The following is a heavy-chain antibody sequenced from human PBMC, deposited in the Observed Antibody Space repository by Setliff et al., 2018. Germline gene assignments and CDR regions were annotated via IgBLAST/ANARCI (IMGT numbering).Heavy chain of an antibody. J-gene: IGHJ4*02. CDR2: IYYSGST. CDR1: GGSISSSSYY. Sequence: SETLSLTCTVSGGSISSSSYYWGWIRQPPGKGLEWIGSIYYSGSTYYNPSLKSRVTISVDTSKNQLSLKLNSVTAADTAVYYCARHRAVAGAYYFDFWGQGTLVTVSS. D-gene: IGHD6-19*01. CDR3: ARHRAVAGAYYFDF. V-gene: IGHV4-39*01.